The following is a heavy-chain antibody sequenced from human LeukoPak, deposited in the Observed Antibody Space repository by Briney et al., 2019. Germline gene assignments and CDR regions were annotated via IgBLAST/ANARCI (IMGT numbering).Heavy chain of an antibody. J-gene: IGHJ4*02. CDR2: ITHSGRTI. Sequence: GGSLRLSCAASGFIFSDYSMHWVRQAPGKGLEWVSYITHSGRTISYADSVKGRFTISRDNARNSLYLQMNSLRDDDTAVYFCARPSSGAYDYWGQGTLVTVSS. V-gene: IGHV3-48*02. D-gene: IGHD1-26*01. CDR1: GFIFSDYS. CDR3: ARPSSGAYDY.